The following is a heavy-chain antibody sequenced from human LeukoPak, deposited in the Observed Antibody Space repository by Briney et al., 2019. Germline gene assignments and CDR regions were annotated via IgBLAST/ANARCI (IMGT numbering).Heavy chain of an antibody. CDR3: ARHFYGDYAFDY. CDR2: IDPADSYT. CDR1: GYSFSVFW. V-gene: IGHV5-10-1*01. J-gene: IGHJ4*02. D-gene: IGHD4-17*01. Sequence: PGESLRISCEGSGYSFSVFWNTWVRQMPGKGLEWMGTIDPADSYTNYSPSFQGHVTISADKSVSTAYLHWSSLKASDTAIYYCARHFYGDYAFDYWGLGTLVTVSS.